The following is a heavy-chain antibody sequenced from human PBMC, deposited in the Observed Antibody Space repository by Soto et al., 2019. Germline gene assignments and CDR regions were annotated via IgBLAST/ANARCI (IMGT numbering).Heavy chain of an antibody. J-gene: IGHJ5*02. CDR2: IYYSGST. Sequence: SETLSLTCTVSGGSISSSSYYWGWIRQPPGKGLEWIGSIYYSGSTYYNPSLKSRVTISVDTSKNQFSLKLSSVTAADTAVYYCARDSKGSGSYPSNWFDPWGQGTLVTVSS. CDR3: ARDSKGSGSYPSNWFDP. CDR1: GGSISSSSYY. V-gene: IGHV4-39*07. D-gene: IGHD3-10*01.